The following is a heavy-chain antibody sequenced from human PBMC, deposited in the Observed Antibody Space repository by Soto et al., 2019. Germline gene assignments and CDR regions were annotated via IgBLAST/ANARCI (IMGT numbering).Heavy chain of an antibody. CDR2: IFYSGST. CDR3: ARYYCSNTSCFLFDS. CDR1: GGSISSGDYY. Sequence: LSLTCTVSGGSISSGDYYWSWIRQPPGKGLEWIGYIFYSGSTYYSPSLQSRITISVDTSKNQFSLKLSSVTAADTAVYYCARYYCSNTSCFLFDSWGQGTLVTVSS. D-gene: IGHD2-2*01. J-gene: IGHJ4*02. V-gene: IGHV4-30-4*01.